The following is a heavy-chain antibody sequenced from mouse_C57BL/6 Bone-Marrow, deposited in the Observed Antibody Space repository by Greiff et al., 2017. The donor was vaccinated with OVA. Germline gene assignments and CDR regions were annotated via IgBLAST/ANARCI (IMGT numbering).Heavy chain of an antibody. Sequence: EVHLVESGGGLVKPGGSLKLSCAASGFTFSDYGMHWVRQAPEKGLEWVAYISSGSSTIYYADTVKGRFTISRDNAKNTLFLQMTSLRSEDTAMYYCARNFHYYGSSDVDYAMDYWGQGTSVTVSS. CDR3: ARNFHYYGSSDVDYAMDY. CDR2: ISSGSSTI. J-gene: IGHJ4*01. V-gene: IGHV5-17*01. D-gene: IGHD1-1*01. CDR1: GFTFSDYG.